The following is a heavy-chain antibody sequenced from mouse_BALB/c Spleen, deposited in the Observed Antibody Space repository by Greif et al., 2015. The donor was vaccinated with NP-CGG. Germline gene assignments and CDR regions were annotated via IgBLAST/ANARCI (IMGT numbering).Heavy chain of an antibody. J-gene: IGHJ2*01. CDR2: INPSTGYT. Sequence: QVQLQQSGAELAKPGASVKMSCKASGYTFTSYWMHWVTQRPGQGLEWIGYINPSTGYTEYNQKFKDKATLTADKSSSTAYMQLSSLTSEDSAVYYCARRVYYFDYWGQGTTLTVSS. CDR1: GYTFTSYW. CDR3: ARRVYYFDY. V-gene: IGHV1-7*01.